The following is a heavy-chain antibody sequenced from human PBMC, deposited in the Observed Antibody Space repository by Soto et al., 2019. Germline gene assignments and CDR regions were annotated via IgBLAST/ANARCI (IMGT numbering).Heavy chain of an antibody. D-gene: IGHD3-10*01. CDR1: GFSLSTSGVG. Sequence: QITLKESGPTLVKPTQTLTLTCTFSGFSLSTSGVGVGWIRQPPGKALEWLALIYWDDDKRYSPSLKSRLTITKDTSKNQVVLTMTNMDPVDTATYYCAHRLLYYPSGWFDPWGQGTLVTVSS. V-gene: IGHV2-5*02. CDR3: AHRLLYYPSGWFDP. CDR2: IYWDDDK. J-gene: IGHJ5*02.